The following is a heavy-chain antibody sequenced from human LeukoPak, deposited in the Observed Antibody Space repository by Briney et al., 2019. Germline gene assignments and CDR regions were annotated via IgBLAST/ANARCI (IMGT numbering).Heavy chain of an antibody. V-gene: IGHV1-69*05. CDR1: GGTFSSYA. CDR3: ARGSSGWYRFDY. D-gene: IGHD6-19*01. CDR2: IIPIFGTA. Sequence: RASVKVSCKASGGTFSSYAISWVRQAPGQGLGWMGRIIPIFGTANYAQKFQGRVTITTDESTSTAYMELSSLRSEDTAVYYCARGSSGWYRFDYWGQGTLVTVSS. J-gene: IGHJ4*02.